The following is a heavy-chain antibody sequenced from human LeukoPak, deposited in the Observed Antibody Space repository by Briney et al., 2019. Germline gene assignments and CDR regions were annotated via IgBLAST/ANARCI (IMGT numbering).Heavy chain of an antibody. CDR2: IAYTGRT. CDR1: GGSISSNDYA. D-gene: IGHD3-16*01. Sequence: PSETLSLTCTVSGGSISSNDYAWGWIRQPPGKGLEGIANIAYTGRTFSPPSLRSRIPISVDPSKNQFSLKLGSVTAADTAVYYCARAFGGVDRYFDYWGQGTLVTVSS. J-gene: IGHJ4*02. CDR3: ARAFGGVDRYFDY. V-gene: IGHV4-39*07.